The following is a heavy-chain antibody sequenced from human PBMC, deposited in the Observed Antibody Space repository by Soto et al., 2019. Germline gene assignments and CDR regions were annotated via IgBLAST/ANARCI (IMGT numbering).Heavy chain of an antibody. Sequence: QVQLQESGPGLVKPSETLSLTCTLSGVSISGYYWNWIRQAPGKGLEWVGYIYSSGSTIYNPSLDSRVTISLDTSKNQFSLRLTSVTAADSAIYYCARLRPAAIGANYGLDVWGQGTTVTVSS. J-gene: IGHJ6*02. CDR3: ARLRPAAIGANYGLDV. CDR2: IYSSGST. CDR1: GVSISGYY. V-gene: IGHV4-59*01. D-gene: IGHD2-2*01.